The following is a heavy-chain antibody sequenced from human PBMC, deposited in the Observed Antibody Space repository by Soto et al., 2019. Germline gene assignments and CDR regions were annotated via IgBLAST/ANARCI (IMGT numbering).Heavy chain of an antibody. Sequence: QVQLQESGPGLVKPSQTLSLTCNVSGGPINSPDYYWSWIRQSPGKGLEWIGYMYCTGGTQYNPSLRTPVSMSLDTSKTHVSLKMRSVTAADTAVYYCARGIGKYSSWYEPPTWFDAWGQGALVTVSS. CDR2: MYCTGGT. CDR1: GGPINSPDYY. D-gene: IGHD6-13*01. J-gene: IGHJ5*02. V-gene: IGHV4-30-4*01. CDR3: ARGIGKYSSWYEPPTWFDA.